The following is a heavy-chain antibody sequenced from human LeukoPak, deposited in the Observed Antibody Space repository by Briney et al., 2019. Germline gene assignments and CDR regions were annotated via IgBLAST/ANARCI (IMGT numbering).Heavy chain of an antibody. Sequence: GGSLRLSCAASGFTFSSYEMNWVRQAPGKGLEWVSYISSSGSTIYYADSVKGRFTISRDNAKNSLYLQMNSLRAEDTAVYYCARLLVYNSGGEAFDHWGQGTLVTVSS. CDR3: ARLLVYNSGGEAFDH. J-gene: IGHJ4*02. D-gene: IGHD1-20*01. V-gene: IGHV3-48*03. CDR1: GFTFSSYE. CDR2: ISSSGSTI.